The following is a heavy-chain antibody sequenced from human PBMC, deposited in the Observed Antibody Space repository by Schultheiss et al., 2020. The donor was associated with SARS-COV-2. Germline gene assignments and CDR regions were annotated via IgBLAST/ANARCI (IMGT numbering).Heavy chain of an antibody. D-gene: IGHD3-22*01. CDR1: GFTFSSYA. Sequence: GSLRLSCAASGFTFSSYAMSWVRQAPGKGLEWVSAISGSGGSTYYADSVKGRFTISRDNSKNTLYLQMNSLRAEDTAVYYCAKDPYYYDSSGQPFQHWGQGTLVTVSS. CDR2: ISGSGGST. J-gene: IGHJ1*01. V-gene: IGHV3-23*01. CDR3: AKDPYYYDSSGQPFQH.